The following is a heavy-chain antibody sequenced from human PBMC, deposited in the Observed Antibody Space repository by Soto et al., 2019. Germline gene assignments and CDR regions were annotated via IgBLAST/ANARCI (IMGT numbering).Heavy chain of an antibody. J-gene: IGHJ4*02. CDR2: ISGSGSTI. CDR3: ARGLPRYCSGGSCYLDSS. CDR1: GFTLSSYS. D-gene: IGHD2-15*01. V-gene: IGHV3-48*02. Sequence: GSLRLSCTAPGFTLSSYSMNWVRQGPGKGLEWVSYISGSGSTIYYADSVKGRFTISRDNAKSSLFLQMNSLRDEDTAVYYCARGLPRYCSGGSCYLDSSWGQGP.